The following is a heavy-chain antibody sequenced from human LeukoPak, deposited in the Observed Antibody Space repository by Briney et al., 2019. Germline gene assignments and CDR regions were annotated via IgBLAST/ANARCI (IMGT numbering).Heavy chain of an antibody. CDR3: ARAPPRGYSYGSSALDY. Sequence: SETPSLTCAVSGYSISIGYYWGWIRQPPGKGLEWIGSIYHSGSTYYNPSLKSRVTISVDTSKNQFSLKLSSVTAADTAVYSCARAPPRGYSYGSSALDYWGQGTLVTVSS. D-gene: IGHD5-18*01. CDR1: GYSISIGYY. CDR2: IYHSGST. J-gene: IGHJ4*02. V-gene: IGHV4-38-2*01.